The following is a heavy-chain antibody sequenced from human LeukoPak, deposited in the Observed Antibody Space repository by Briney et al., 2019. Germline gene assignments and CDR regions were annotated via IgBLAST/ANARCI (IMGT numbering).Heavy chain of an antibody. CDR2: ISSSSSYK. CDR1: GFTFSSYS. CDR3: ARDDGSGSPDY. D-gene: IGHD3-10*01. Sequence: PRGSLRLSCAASGFTFSSYSMNWVRQAPGKGLEWVSSISSSSSYKYYADSVKGRFTISRDNAKNSLYLQMNSLRAEDTAVYYCARDDGSGSPDYWGQGTLVTVSS. J-gene: IGHJ4*02. V-gene: IGHV3-21*01.